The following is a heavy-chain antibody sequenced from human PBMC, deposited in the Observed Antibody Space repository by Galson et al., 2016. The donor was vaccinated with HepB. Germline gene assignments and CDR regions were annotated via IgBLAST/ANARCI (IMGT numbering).Heavy chain of an antibody. CDR1: GDSISSYS. D-gene: IGHD2-15*01. J-gene: IGHJ4*02. Sequence: SETLSLTCSVSGDSISSYSWSWIRQPAGKGLEWIGRIDTSGDTNYNPSLQCRVTMSVDTSKSQVSLRLSSVTAADTALYYCAREYCPGGSRFAEWGQGTLVIVSS. V-gene: IGHV4-4*07. CDR2: IDTSGDT. CDR3: AREYCPGGSRFAE.